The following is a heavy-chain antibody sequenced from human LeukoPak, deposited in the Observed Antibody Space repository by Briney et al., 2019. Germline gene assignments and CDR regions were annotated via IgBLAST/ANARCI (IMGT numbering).Heavy chain of an antibody. J-gene: IGHJ4*02. D-gene: IGHD5-18*01. CDR1: GYTFSSFG. V-gene: IGHV1-18*01. CDR2: SSAYNGNT. CDR3: TRDLGVDTTMIFLDY. Sequence: GASVKVSCKASGYTFSSFGISWVRQAPGQGLEWMGWSSAYNGNTNYAQKFQGRVTMTTDTSTSTAYMEVRSLRSDDTAVYYCTRDLGVDTTMIFLDYWGQGSLVTVSS.